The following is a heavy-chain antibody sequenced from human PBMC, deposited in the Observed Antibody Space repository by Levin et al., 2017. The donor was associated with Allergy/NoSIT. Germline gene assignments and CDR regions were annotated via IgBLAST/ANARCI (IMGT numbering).Heavy chain of an antibody. D-gene: IGHD2-2*01. J-gene: IGHJ6*02. V-gene: IGHV3-23*01. Sequence: GGSLRLSCAASGFTFSNYAMNWVRQAPGKGLEWVSGTSDSGGSTYYADSVKGRFTISRDNSKNTLHLQVNSLRAEDTALYYGATDLSAVPAANYYYAMDVWGQGTTVTVSS. CDR1: GFTFSNYA. CDR3: ATDLSAVPAANYYYAMDV. CDR2: TSDSGGST.